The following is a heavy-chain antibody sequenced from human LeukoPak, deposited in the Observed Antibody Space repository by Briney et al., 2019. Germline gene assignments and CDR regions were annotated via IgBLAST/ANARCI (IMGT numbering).Heavy chain of an antibody. CDR1: GFTFSSYA. CDR3: AKGVAAAGTGYFQH. D-gene: IGHD6-13*01. Sequence: GGSLRLSCAASGFTFSSYAMSWVRQAPGKGLEWLSAISGSGGSTYYADSVKGRFTISRDNSKNTLYLQMNSLRAEDTAVYYCAKGVAAAGTGYFQHWGQGTLVTVSS. V-gene: IGHV3-23*01. CDR2: ISGSGGST. J-gene: IGHJ1*01.